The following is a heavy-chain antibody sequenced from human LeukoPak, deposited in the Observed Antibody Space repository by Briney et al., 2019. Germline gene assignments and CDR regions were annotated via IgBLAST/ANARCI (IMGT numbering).Heavy chain of an antibody. CDR2: ISYDGSNK. Sequence: GGSLRLSCAASGFTFSSYGMHWVRQAPGEGLEWVAVISYDGSNKYYADSVKGRFTISRDNSKNTLYLQMNSLRAEDTAVYYCAKDSRRAIDYWGQGTLVTVSS. J-gene: IGHJ4*02. V-gene: IGHV3-30*18. CDR3: AKDSRRAIDY. CDR1: GFTFSSYG.